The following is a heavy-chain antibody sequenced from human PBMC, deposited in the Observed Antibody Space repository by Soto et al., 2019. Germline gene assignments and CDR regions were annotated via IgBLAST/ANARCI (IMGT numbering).Heavy chain of an antibody. V-gene: IGHV1-2*02. CDR1: GYTFTGYY. D-gene: IGHD2-15*01. J-gene: IGHJ6*02. CDR2: IDPKSGGT. Sequence: ASGPVSCKDSGYTFTGYYMHWMGQAPGKGLEGMGWIDPKSGGTNYEQRVQGRVTMTRGTYISTACMERSRLGCDDKDGDYCALCYCSGGSCYPPYYGMDAWGQGTTVPVSS. CDR3: ALCYCSGGSCYPPYYGMDA.